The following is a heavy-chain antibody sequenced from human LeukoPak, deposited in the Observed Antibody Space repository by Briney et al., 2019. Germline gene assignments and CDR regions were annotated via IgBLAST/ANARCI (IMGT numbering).Heavy chain of an antibody. CDR2: ISGSGGST. D-gene: IGHD1-26*01. V-gene: IGHV3-23*01. Sequence: GGSLRLSCAASGFTFSGYAMNWVRQAPGKGLEWVSAISGSGGSTYYADSVKGRFTISRDNSKNTLYLQMNSLRAEDTAVYYCAKHSGSQYYFDYWGQGTLVTVSS. J-gene: IGHJ4*02. CDR1: GFTFSGYA. CDR3: AKHSGSQYYFDY.